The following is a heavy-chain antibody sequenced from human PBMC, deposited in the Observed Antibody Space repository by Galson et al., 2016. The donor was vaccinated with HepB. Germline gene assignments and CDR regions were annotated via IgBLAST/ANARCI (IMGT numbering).Heavy chain of an antibody. Sequence: SLRLSCAASCFPFRPHDMHWVRQAPGKGLEWVSHIGIAGDTYYLGSVKGRFTISRENAKNSLYLQMNSLRVEDTAVYYCAGGTYSDLDYWGQGTLVTVSS. D-gene: IGHD1-26*01. CDR2: IGIAGDT. CDR1: CFPFRPHD. CDR3: AGGTYSDLDY. J-gene: IGHJ4*02. V-gene: IGHV3-13*01.